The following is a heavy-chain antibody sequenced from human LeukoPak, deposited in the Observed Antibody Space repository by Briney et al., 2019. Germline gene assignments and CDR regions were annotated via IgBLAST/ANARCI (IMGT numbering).Heavy chain of an antibody. Sequence: GGSLRLSCAASGFTFSSYSMNWVRQAPGKGLEWVSSISSSSSYIYYADSVKGRFTISRDNAKNSLYLQMNSLITEDTTVHYCAREGSGWPGWGQGTLVTASS. CDR3: AREGSGWPG. CDR1: GFTFSSYS. CDR2: ISSSSSYI. V-gene: IGHV3-21*01. J-gene: IGHJ4*02. D-gene: IGHD6-19*01.